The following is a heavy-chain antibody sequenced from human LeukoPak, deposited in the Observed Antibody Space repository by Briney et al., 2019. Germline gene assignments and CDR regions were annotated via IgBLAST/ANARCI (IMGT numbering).Heavy chain of an antibody. D-gene: IGHD4-17*01. CDR1: GFTFSSYA. CDR2: ISYDGSNK. V-gene: IGHV3-30-3*01. J-gene: IGHJ4*02. CDR3: ASPLGDSVFY. Sequence: GGSLRLSCAASGFTFSSYATHWVRQAPGKELEWVAVISYDGSNKYYADSVKGRFTISRDNSKNTLYLQMNSLRAEDTAVYYCASPLGDSVFYWGQGTLVTVSS.